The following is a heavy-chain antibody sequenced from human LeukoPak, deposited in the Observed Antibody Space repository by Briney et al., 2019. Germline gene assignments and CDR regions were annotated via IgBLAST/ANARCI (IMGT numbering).Heavy chain of an antibody. CDR1: GFTFSRYA. J-gene: IGHJ4*02. CDR2: ISGTGDST. V-gene: IGHV3-23*01. Sequence: PGGSLRLSCAASGFTFSRYAMSWVRQAPGKGLEWVSAISGTGDSTYYADSVKGRFTISRDNSKNTLYLQMSSLRAEDTAVYYCARGAVAGTFLWGQGTLVTVSS. D-gene: IGHD6-19*01. CDR3: ARGAVAGTFL.